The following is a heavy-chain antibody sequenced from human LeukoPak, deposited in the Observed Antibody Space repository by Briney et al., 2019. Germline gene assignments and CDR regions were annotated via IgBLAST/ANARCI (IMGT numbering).Heavy chain of an antibody. CDR3: ARGPSRWQQLGRYFQH. CDR1: GGSFSGYY. V-gene: IGHV4-34*01. Sequence: SETLSLTCAVYGGSFSGYYWSWIRQPPGKGPEWIGEINHSGSTNYNPSLKSRVTISVDTSKNQFSLKLSSVTAADTAVYYCARGPSRWQQLGRYFQHWGQGTLVTVSS. CDR2: INHSGST. D-gene: IGHD6-13*01. J-gene: IGHJ1*01.